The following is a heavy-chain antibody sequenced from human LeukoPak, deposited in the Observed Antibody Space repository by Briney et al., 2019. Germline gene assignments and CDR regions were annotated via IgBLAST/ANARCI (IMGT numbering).Heavy chain of an antibody. D-gene: IGHD3-10*01. CDR3: ARDFAYGSGSHPLDY. Sequence: PSETLSLTCTVSGGSISSSYYYWGWIRQPPGKGLEWIGSIYYSGSTYYNPSLKSRVTISVDTSKNQFSLKLRSVTAADTAVYYCARDFAYGSGSHPLDYWGQGTLVTVSS. CDR1: GGSISSSYYY. V-gene: IGHV4-39*02. J-gene: IGHJ4*02. CDR2: IYYSGST.